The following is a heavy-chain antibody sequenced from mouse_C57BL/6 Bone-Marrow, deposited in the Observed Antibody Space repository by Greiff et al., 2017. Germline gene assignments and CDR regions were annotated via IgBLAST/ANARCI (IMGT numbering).Heavy chain of an antibody. CDR1: GFTFSDYG. CDR3: ARRLTTVVALGY. CDR2: ISSGSSTI. V-gene: IGHV5-17*01. Sequence: VMLVESGGGLVKPGGSLKLSCAASGFTFSDYGMHWVRQAPEKGLEWVAYISSGSSTIYYADTVKGRFTISRDNAKNTLFLQMTSLRSEDTAMYYCARRLTTVVALGYWGQGTTLTVSS. D-gene: IGHD1-1*01. J-gene: IGHJ2*01.